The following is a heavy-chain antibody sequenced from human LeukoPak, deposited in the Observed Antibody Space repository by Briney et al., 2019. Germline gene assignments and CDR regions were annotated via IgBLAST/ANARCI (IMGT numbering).Heavy chain of an antibody. CDR3: ARGPQYGDYVTIDY. D-gene: IGHD4-17*01. Sequence: SVKVSCKASGGTFSSYAISWVRQAPGQGLEWMGGIIPIFSTANYAQKLQGRVTMTTDTSTSTAYMELRSLRSDDTAVYYCARGPQYGDYVTIDYWGQGTLVTVSS. CDR1: GGTFSSYA. J-gene: IGHJ4*02. V-gene: IGHV1-69*05. CDR2: IIPIFSTA.